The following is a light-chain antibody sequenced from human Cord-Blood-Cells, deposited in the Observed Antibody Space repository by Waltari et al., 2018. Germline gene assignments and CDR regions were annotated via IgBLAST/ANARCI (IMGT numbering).Light chain of an antibody. CDR1: SSNIGSNY. V-gene: IGLV1-47*01. CDR2: GNN. Sequence: QSVLTQPPSASGTPGQRVTISCSGSSSNIGSNYVYWYQQLPGTAPTPLIYGNNQRPSGVPDRFAGSKSGTSASLAISGLRSEDEADYYCAAWDDSLSGWVFGGGTKLTVL. CDR3: AAWDDSLSGWV. J-gene: IGLJ3*02.